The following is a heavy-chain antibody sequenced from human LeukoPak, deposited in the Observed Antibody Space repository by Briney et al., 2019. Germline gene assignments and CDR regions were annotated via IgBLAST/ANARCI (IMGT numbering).Heavy chain of an antibody. CDR1: GFSLSTSGMC. CDR2: IDWDDDK. V-gene: IGHV2-70*11. D-gene: IGHD3-10*01. CDR3: ARTYGSGSYYVFDY. Sequence: RESGPALVKPTQTLTLTCTFSGFSLSTSGMCVSWIRQPPGKALEWLARIDWDDDKYYSTSLKTRLTISKDTSKNQVVLTMTNMDPVDTATYYCARTYGSGSYYVFDYWGQGTLVTVSS. J-gene: IGHJ4*02.